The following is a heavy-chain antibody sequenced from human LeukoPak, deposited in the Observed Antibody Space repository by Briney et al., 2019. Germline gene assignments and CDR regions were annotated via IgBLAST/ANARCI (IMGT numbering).Heavy chain of an antibody. D-gene: IGHD3-22*01. J-gene: IGHJ4*02. CDR1: GFTFSSYA. V-gene: IGHV3-30*04. CDR2: ISYDGSNK. CDR3: AKSMRPDYYDSSGYYYFDY. Sequence: KAGGSLRLSCAASGFTFSSYALHWVRQAPGKGLEWVAVISYDGSNKYYADSVKGRFTISRDNSKNTLYLQMNSLRAEDTAVYYCAKSMRPDYYDSSGYYYFDYWGQGTLVTVSS.